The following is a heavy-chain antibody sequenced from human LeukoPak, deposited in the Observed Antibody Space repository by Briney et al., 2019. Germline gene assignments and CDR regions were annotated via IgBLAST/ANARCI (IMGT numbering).Heavy chain of an antibody. CDR2: ITGSSTWT. Sequence: PGESLRLSCEASGFTFGTYGMTWVRQAPGKGLEWVSGITGSSTWTYYADSVRGRFTISRDNSKNTLHLQMNNLTADDTAIYYCARELVSLGTGYFDLWGRGNLVTVSS. V-gene: IGHV3-23*01. CDR3: ARELVSLGTGYFDL. D-gene: IGHD7-27*01. J-gene: IGHJ2*01. CDR1: GFTFGTYG.